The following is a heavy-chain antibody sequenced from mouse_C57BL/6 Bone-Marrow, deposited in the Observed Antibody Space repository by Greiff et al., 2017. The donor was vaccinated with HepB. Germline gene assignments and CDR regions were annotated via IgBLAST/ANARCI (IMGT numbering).Heavy chain of an antibody. Sequence: QVQLQQPGAELVKPGASVKLSCKASGYTFTSYWMHWVKQRPGQGLEWIGMIHPNSGSTNYNEKFKSKATLTVDKSSSTAYMQLSSLTSEDSAVYYCARPEITKVVATPFAYWGQGTLVTVSA. CDR3: ARPEITKVVATPFAY. CDR2: IHPNSGST. V-gene: IGHV1-64*01. J-gene: IGHJ3*01. CDR1: GYTFTSYW. D-gene: IGHD1-1*01.